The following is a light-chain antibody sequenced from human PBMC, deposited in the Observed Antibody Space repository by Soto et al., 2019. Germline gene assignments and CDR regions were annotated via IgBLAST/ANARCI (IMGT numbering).Light chain of an antibody. Sequence: EIAMTQSPATLSVSPGERATLSCRASQSVSSNLAWYQQKPGQAPRLLIYGASTRATGIPARFSGSGSGTEFTLAISSLHSEDFAFYYCQQYNNWPPIPFGQGTRLEIK. V-gene: IGKV3-15*01. CDR3: QQYNNWPPIP. CDR2: GAS. CDR1: QSVSSN. J-gene: IGKJ5*01.